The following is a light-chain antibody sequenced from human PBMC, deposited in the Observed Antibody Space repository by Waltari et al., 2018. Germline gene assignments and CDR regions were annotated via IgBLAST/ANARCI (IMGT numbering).Light chain of an antibody. CDR1: SYNIGSNY. J-gene: IGLJ2*01. CDR3: AAWDDSLSGVL. Sequence: QSVLTQPPSASGTPGQRVTISCSGSSYNIGSNYVYWYQQFPGTAPKLLIYRNDQRPSGVPDRFSGSKSGTSASLAISGLRSEDEADYSCAAWDDSLSGVLFGGGTRLTVL. V-gene: IGLV1-47*01. CDR2: RND.